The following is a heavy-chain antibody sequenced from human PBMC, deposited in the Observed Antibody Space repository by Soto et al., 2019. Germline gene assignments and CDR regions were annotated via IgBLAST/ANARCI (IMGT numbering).Heavy chain of an antibody. J-gene: IGHJ5*02. V-gene: IGHV3-33*01. CDR1: GFTFSSYG. CDR3: ARDAPWEQQMVPVNWFDP. CDR2: IWYDGSNK. Sequence: QVQLVESGGGVVQPGRSLRLSCAASGFTFSSYGMHWVRQAPGKGLEWVAVIWYDGSNKYYADSVKGRFTISRDNSKNTLYLQMNSLRAEDTAVYYCARDAPWEQQMVPVNWFDPWGQGTLVTVSS. D-gene: IGHD6-13*01.